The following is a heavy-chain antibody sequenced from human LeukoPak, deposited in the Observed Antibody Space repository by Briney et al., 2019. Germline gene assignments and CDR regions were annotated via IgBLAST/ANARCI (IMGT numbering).Heavy chain of an antibody. V-gene: IGHV3-23*01. Sequence: GGSLRLSCAASGFTFSSYAMSWVRQAPGKGLEWVSAISGSGGSTYYADSVKGRFTISRDNSKNTLYLQMNSLRAEDTAVYYCAVVNTKSIAMIVVVITHPLDYWGQGTLVTVSS. D-gene: IGHD3-22*01. J-gene: IGHJ4*02. CDR1: GFTFSSYA. CDR2: ISGSGGST. CDR3: AVVNTKSIAMIVVVITHPLDY.